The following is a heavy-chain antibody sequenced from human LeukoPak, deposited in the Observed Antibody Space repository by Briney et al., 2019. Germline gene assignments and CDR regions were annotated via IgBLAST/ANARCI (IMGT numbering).Heavy chain of an antibody. CDR2: INQDGSEK. V-gene: IGHV3-7*04. Sequence: PGGSLRLSCAASGFTFSSYWMSWVRRAPGEGLEWVANINQDGSEKYYVDSVKGRFTISRDNAKNSLYLQMNSLRAEDTAVYYCARAYRYGMDVWGQGTTVTVSS. CDR3: ARAYRYGMDV. D-gene: IGHD2-21*01. J-gene: IGHJ6*02. CDR1: GFTFSSYW.